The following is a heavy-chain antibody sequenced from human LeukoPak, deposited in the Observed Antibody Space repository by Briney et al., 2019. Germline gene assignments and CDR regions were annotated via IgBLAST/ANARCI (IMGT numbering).Heavy chain of an antibody. Sequence: ASVKVSCKASGYTFTSYAMNWVRQAPGQGLEWMGWINTNTGNPTYAQGFTGRFVFSLDTSVSTAYLQISSLKAEDTAVYYCARLVEMATRNWFDPWGQGTLVTVSS. CDR2: INTNTGNP. CDR1: GYTFTSYA. CDR3: ARLVEMATRNWFDP. J-gene: IGHJ5*02. V-gene: IGHV7-4-1*02. D-gene: IGHD5-24*01.